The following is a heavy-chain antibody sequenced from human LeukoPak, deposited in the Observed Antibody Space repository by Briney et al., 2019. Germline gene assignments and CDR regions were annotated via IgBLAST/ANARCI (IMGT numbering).Heavy chain of an antibody. CDR3: AREGYYYYYMDV. V-gene: IGHV1-2*06. J-gene: IGHJ6*03. CDR2: INPNSGGT. Sequence: SSVKVSCKASGGTFSSYAISWVRQAPGQGLEWMGRINPNSGGTNYAQKFQGRVTMTRDTSISTAYMELSRLRSDDTAVYYCAREGYYYYYMDVWGKGTTVTVSS. CDR1: GGTFSSYA.